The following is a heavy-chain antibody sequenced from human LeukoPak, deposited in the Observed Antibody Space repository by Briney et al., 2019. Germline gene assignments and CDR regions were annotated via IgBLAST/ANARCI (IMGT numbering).Heavy chain of an antibody. J-gene: IGHJ6*02. CDR1: GGSISSGGYY. Sequence: SQTLSLTCTVSGGSISSGGYYWSWIRQHPGKGLEWIGYIYYSGSTYYNPSLKSRVSISVDTSKNQFSLKLSSVTAADTAVYYRVRDRYHSFPIVVWGQLTTVTGFS. V-gene: IGHV4-31*03. CDR3: VRDRYHSFPIVV. D-gene: IGHD2-15*01. CDR2: IYYSGST.